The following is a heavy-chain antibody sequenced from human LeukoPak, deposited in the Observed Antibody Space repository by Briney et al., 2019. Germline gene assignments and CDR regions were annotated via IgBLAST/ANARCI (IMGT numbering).Heavy chain of an antibody. V-gene: IGHV3-33*01. CDR2: IWPNGINK. CDR1: GFALSCCG. J-gene: IGHJ4*02. Sequence: GGSLRLSCAASGFALSCCGMHWVRQAPGRGLEWVAVIWPNGINKYYADSVKGRFTFSRDNSKNTLYLDLNSLRVDDTAVYSCVRERAPFDGLDHWGQGTLVTVSS. CDR3: VRERAPFDGLDH.